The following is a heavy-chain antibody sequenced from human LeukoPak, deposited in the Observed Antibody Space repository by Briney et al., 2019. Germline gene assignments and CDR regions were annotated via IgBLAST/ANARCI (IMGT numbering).Heavy chain of an antibody. CDR3: ARVDSSNWYDSRGYFDY. J-gene: IGHJ4*02. D-gene: IGHD6-13*01. CDR2: IYYTGST. Sequence: PETLSLTCTVSGGSISTYYWSWIRQPPGKGLEWIGYIYYTGSTNYNPSLKSRVTISIDTSKNQFSLKLRSVTAADTAVYYCARVDSSNWYDSRGYFDYWGQGTLVTVSS. V-gene: IGHV4-59*01. CDR1: GGSISTYY.